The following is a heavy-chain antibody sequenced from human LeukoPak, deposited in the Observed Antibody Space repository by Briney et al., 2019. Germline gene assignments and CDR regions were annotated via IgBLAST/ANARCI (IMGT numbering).Heavy chain of an antibody. CDR3: ARGRPHGNDY. J-gene: IGHJ4*02. V-gene: IGHV3-9*01. CDR2: ISWNSGSI. D-gene: IGHD4-23*01. Sequence: GGSLRLSCAASGFTFSSYGMHWVRQAPGKGLEWVSGISWNSGSIGYADSVKGRFTISRDNAKNSLYLQMNSLRVEDTAVYYCARGRPHGNDYRGQGTLVTVSS. CDR1: GFTFSSYG.